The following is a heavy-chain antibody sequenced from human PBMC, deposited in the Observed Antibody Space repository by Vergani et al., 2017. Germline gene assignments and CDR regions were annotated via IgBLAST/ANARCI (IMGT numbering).Heavy chain of an antibody. J-gene: IGHJ4*02. Sequence: QLQLQESGPGLVKPSETLSLICTVSGGSINPSSSFWGWIRQSPGKGLEWIGSINYVGRTYYIPSLQSRATVFVDTSKNQFSLNLTSVTAADTAVYYCATIGYRRWGYYFDYWGQGILVTVSS. D-gene: IGHD2-2*02. CDR2: INYVGRT. CDR3: ATIGYRRWGYYFDY. V-gene: IGHV4-39*07. CDR1: GGSINPSSSF.